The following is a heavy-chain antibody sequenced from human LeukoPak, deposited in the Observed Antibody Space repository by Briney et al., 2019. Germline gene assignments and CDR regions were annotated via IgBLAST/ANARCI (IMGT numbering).Heavy chain of an antibody. Sequence: SETLSLTCTVSGASIRSYSWSWIRQPAGKGLEWIGHIYTSGSTNYNPSLKSRVTMSVDTSNNQFSLKLNSVTAADTAVYYCARVRSGYDYYYYYMDVWGKGTTVTVSS. V-gene: IGHV4-4*07. CDR2: IYTSGST. CDR1: GASIRSYS. J-gene: IGHJ6*03. CDR3: ARVRSGYDYYYYYMDV. D-gene: IGHD3-3*01.